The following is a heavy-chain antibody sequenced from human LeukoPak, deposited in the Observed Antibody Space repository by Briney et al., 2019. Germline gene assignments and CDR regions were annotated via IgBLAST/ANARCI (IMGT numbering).Heavy chain of an antibody. J-gene: IGHJ3*02. V-gene: IGHV4-59*08. CDR1: AGSISTYY. D-gene: IGHD4-17*01. CDR3: ARRFAVNPRYAFDI. Sequence: SETLSLTCTVSAGSISTYYWTWIRQPPAKGLEWIGYVYYSGSTNYNPSLKSRVTISVDTSKNQFSLKLSSVTAADTAVYYCARRFAVNPRYAFDIWGPGTMVTVSS. CDR2: VYYSGST.